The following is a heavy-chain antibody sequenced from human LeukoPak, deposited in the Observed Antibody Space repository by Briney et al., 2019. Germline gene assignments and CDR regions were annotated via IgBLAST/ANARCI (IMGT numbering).Heavy chain of an antibody. J-gene: IGHJ4*02. V-gene: IGHV3-9*01. CDR2: ISWNSGSI. CDR1: GFTFDDYA. Sequence: GGSLRLSCAASGFTFDDYAMHWVRQAPGKGLEWVSGISWNSGSIGYADSVKGRFTISRDNAKNSLYLQMNSLRAEDTALYYCAKGSEAAVAVAGIDYWGQGTLVTVSS. CDR3: AKGSEAAVAVAGIDY. D-gene: IGHD6-19*01.